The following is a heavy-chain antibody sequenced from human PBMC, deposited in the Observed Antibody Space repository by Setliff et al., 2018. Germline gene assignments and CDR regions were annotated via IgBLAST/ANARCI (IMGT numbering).Heavy chain of an antibody. J-gene: IGHJ4*02. CDR1: GGSISSGGYY. CDR3: ARCSRGGSDLNY. D-gene: IGHD2-15*01. V-gene: IGHV4-31*03. Sequence: SETLSLTCTVSGGSISSGGYYWSWIRQHPGKGLEWIGYIYYSGSTYYNPSLKSRVTISVDTSKNQFSLKLSSVTAADTAVYYCARCSRGGSDLNYWGQGTLVTVSS. CDR2: IYYSGST.